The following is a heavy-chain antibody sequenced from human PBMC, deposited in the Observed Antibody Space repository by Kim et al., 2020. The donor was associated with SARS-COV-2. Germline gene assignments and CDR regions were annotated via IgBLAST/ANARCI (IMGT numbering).Heavy chain of an antibody. CDR3: ARGEKVSYYYYYGMDV. D-gene: IGHD2-8*01. Sequence: SETLSLTCTVSGGSISSYYWSWIRQPPGKGLEWIGYIYYSGSTNYNPSLKSRVTISVDTSKNQFFLKLSSVTAADTAVYYCARGEKVSYYYYYGMDVWGHGTTVPVSS. J-gene: IGHJ6*02. V-gene: IGHV4-59*01. CDR2: IYYSGST. CDR1: GGSISSYY.